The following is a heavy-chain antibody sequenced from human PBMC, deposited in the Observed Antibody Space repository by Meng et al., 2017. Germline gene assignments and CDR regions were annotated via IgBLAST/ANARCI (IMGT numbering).Heavy chain of an antibody. CDR3: ARDCDSTGWSYYFDY. Sequence: GQVGGDGGEVKRSGVSGKGARKASGGSFRSYGINGGRRVRGQGLEGMGGIMTSIGTANKAQKLQCRVTITAKNTTSTADTEKSSLRSENTAVYYCARDCDSTGWSYYFDYWGQGTLVTVSS. J-gene: IGHJ4*02. V-gene: IGHV1-69*06. CDR2: IMTSIGTA. CDR1: GGSFRSYG. D-gene: IGHD2/OR15-2a*01.